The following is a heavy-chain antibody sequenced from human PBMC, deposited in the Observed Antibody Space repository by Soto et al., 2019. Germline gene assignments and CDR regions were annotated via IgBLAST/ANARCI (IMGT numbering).Heavy chain of an antibody. J-gene: IGHJ4*02. CDR3: AKDIRFIVGADDQDWGFDY. Sequence: GGSLSLSCAASGFTFSSYAMSWVRQAPGKGLEWVSAISGSGGSAYYAVSVKGRFTISRDNSKNTLYLQMNSLRAEDTAVYYCAKDIRFIVGADDQDWGFDYWGQGTLVTVSS. CDR2: ISGSGGSA. D-gene: IGHD1-26*01. CDR1: GFTFSSYA. V-gene: IGHV3-23*01.